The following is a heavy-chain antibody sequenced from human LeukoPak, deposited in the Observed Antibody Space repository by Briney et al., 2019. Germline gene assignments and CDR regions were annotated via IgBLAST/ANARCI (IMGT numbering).Heavy chain of an antibody. CDR3: AGSEDYYYGMDV. V-gene: IGHV1-46*03. J-gene: IGHJ6*02. CDR1: WFPFTTYY. CDR2: INPSGGST. Sequence: ASVKVSCKASWFPFTTYYIHWVRQAPGQGLEWMGIINPSGGSTNYAQKFQGRVTMTGDTSTSTVYMELSSLRSDDTAVYYCAGSEDYYYGMDVWGQGTTVTVSS.